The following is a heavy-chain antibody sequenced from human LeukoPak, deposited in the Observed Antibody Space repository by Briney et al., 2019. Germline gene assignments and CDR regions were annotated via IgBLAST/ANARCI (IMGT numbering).Heavy chain of an antibody. CDR3: ASGPYPAAGTDHQFDY. CDR1: GASISSYY. Sequence: SETLSLTCTVSGASISSYYWSWIRQPPGKGLAWIGYIFYSGSTLYNPSLQSRVTISVDTSKNQFSLKLTSVTVADTAVYYCASGPYPAAGTDHQFDYWGQGTLVTVSS. D-gene: IGHD6-13*01. V-gene: IGHV4-59*01. CDR2: IFYSGST. J-gene: IGHJ4*02.